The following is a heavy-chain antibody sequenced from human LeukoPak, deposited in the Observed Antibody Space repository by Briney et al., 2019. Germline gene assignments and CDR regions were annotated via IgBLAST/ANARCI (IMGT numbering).Heavy chain of an antibody. CDR2: INHSGST. V-gene: IGHV4-34*01. Sequence: SETLSLTCAVYGGSFSRYYWSWIRQPPGKGLEWIGEINHSGSTNYNPSLKSRVTISVDTSKNQFSLKLSSVTAADTAVYYCARGLDIVVVPAAPVGWFDPWGQGTLVTVSS. CDR3: ARGLDIVVVPAAPVGWFDP. CDR1: GGSFSRYY. J-gene: IGHJ5*02. D-gene: IGHD2-2*03.